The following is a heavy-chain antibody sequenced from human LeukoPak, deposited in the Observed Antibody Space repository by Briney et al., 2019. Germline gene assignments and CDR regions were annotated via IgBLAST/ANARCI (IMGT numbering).Heavy chain of an antibody. CDR2: IYYSGST. Sequence: PSETLSLTCTVSGGSISSHYWSWIRQPPGKGLEWIGYIYYSGSTNYNPSLKSRVTISVDTSKKQFSLKLSSVTAADTAVYFCARGATTGDDHFDYWGQGILVTVSS. CDR3: ARGATTGDDHFDY. CDR1: GGSISSHY. J-gene: IGHJ4*02. D-gene: IGHD1-1*01. V-gene: IGHV4-59*11.